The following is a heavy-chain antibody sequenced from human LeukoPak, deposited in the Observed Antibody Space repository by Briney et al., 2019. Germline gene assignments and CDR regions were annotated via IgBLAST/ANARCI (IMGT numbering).Heavy chain of an antibody. D-gene: IGHD1-1*01. Sequence: ASVKVSCKASGGTFISYAISWVRQAPGQGLEWMGWINPNSGGVNYAQKFQGRVTLTRDTSISTAYMELSRLRSDDTAVYYCARYKAVYFDFWGQGTLVTVSS. CDR1: GGTFISYA. V-gene: IGHV1-2*02. CDR3: ARYKAVYFDF. CDR2: INPNSGGV. J-gene: IGHJ4*02.